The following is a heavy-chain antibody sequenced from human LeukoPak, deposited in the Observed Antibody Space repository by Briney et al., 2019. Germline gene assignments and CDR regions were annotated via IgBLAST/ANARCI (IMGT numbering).Heavy chain of an antibody. V-gene: IGHV3-21*01. Sequence: GGSLRLSCAASGFTFSSYSMNWVRQAPGKGLEWVSSISSSSSYIYYADSVKGRFTISRDNAKNSLYLQMNSLRAEDTAVYYCARKGVEGGYSSNWFDPWGQGTLVTVSS. D-gene: IGHD5-18*01. CDR2: ISSSSSYI. CDR1: GFTFSSYS. J-gene: IGHJ5*02. CDR3: ARKGVEGGYSSNWFDP.